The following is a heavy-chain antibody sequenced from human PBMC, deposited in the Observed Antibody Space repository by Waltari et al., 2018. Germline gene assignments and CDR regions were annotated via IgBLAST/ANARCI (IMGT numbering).Heavy chain of an antibody. CDR3: ARDKYDSSADWFDP. J-gene: IGHJ5*02. D-gene: IGHD3-22*01. CDR2: IYTSGST. V-gene: IGHV4-4*07. Sequence: QVQLQESGPGLVKPSETLSLTCTVSGGSISSYYWSWIRQPAGKGLEWIGRIYTSGSTNYNPSLKSRVTMSVDTSKNQFSLKLSSVTAADTAVYYCARDKYDSSADWFDPWGQGTLVTVSS. CDR1: GGSISSYY.